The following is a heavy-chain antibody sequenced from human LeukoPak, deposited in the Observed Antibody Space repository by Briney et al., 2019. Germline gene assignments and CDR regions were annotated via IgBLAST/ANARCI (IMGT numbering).Heavy chain of an antibody. CDR3: AKDYDILTGFDY. CDR2: ISGSGGST. J-gene: IGHJ4*02. Sequence: GGSLRLSCAASGFTFSSYGMSWVRQAPGKGREWVSAISGSGGSTYYADSVKGRFTISRDNSKNTLYLQMNSLRAEDTAVYYCAKDYDILTGFDYWGQGTLVTVSS. V-gene: IGHV3-23*01. D-gene: IGHD3-9*01. CDR1: GFTFSSYG.